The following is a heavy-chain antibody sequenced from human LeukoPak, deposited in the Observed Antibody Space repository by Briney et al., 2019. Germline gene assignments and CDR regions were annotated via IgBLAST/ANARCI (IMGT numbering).Heavy chain of an antibody. J-gene: IGHJ6*03. CDR2: IKQDGSEK. V-gene: IGHV3-7*01. D-gene: IGHD2-21*02. CDR3: ASSFYPGHCGGDCQGYYYYYMDV. Sequence: PGGSLRLSCAASGFTFSSYWMSWVRQAPGKGLEWVANIKQDGSEKYYVDSVKGRFTISRDNAKNSLYLQMNSLRAEDTAVYYCASSFYPGHCGGDCQGYYYYYMDVWGKGTTVTISS. CDR1: GFTFSSYW.